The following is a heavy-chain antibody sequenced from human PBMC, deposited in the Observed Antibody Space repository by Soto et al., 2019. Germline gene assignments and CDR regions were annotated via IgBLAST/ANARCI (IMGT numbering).Heavy chain of an antibody. D-gene: IGHD6-25*01. J-gene: IGHJ6*02. CDR1: GFSLNTYW. CDR3: ARQGRPYGGSGYYYGMDV. Sequence: PGESLKISCNASGFSLNTYWIGWVRQKPGKGLEWMGSIFPGDSDTRYSPSFQGQVIISADRSISTAYLQWRSLKASDTAIYYCARQGRPYGGSGYYYGMDVWGQGTTVTVSS. CDR2: IFPGDSDT. V-gene: IGHV5-51*01.